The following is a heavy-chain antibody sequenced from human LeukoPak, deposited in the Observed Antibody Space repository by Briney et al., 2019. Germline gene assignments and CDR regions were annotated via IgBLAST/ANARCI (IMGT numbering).Heavy chain of an antibody. CDR1: GGTFSSYA. CDR3: VRDGYPTGTMILDY. J-gene: IGHJ4*02. D-gene: IGHD3-22*01. Sequence: SVKVSCKASGGTFSSYAISWVRQAPGQGLEWMGRIIPILGIANYAQKFQGRVTITADKSTSTAYMELSSLRSEDTAVYYCVRDGYPTGTMILDYWGQGTLVTVSS. V-gene: IGHV1-69*04. CDR2: IIPILGIA.